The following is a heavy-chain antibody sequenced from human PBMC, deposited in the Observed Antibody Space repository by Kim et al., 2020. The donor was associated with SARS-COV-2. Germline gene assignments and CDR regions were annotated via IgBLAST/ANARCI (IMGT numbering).Heavy chain of an antibody. CDR2: GST. V-gene: IGHV4-59*08. J-gene: IGHJ6*02. CDR3: ARLFSAMDV. Sequence: GSTNSPPSLKSRVTISADTSKNQFSLKLTSVTAADTAVYYCARLFSAMDVWGQGATVTVSS.